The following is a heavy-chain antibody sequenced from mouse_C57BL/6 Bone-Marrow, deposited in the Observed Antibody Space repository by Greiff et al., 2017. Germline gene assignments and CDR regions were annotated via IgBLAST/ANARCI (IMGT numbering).Heavy chain of an antibody. CDR2: INPNNGGI. CDR1: GYTFTDYN. J-gene: IGHJ4*01. CDR3: ARRAGFITTGVASVDY. D-gene: IGHD1-1*01. V-gene: IGHV1-18*01. Sequence: VQLQQSGPELVKPGASVKIPCKASGYTFTDYNMDWVKQSHGKSLEWIGDINPNNGGIIYNQKFKGKATLTVDKSSSTAYMELRSLTSEDTAVYYCARRAGFITTGVASVDYWGQGTSVTVSS.